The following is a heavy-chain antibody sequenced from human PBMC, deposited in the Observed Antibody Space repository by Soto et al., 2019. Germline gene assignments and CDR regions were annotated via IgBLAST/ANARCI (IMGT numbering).Heavy chain of an antibody. D-gene: IGHD3-3*01. CDR2: IKQDGSEK. J-gene: IGHJ6*02. CDR3: ARDRRHYDFWSGYPYYYYYGMDV. Sequence: GGSLRLSCAASGFTFSSYWMSWVRQAPGKGLEWVANIKQDGSEKYYVDSVKGRFTISRDNAKNSLYLQMNSLRAEDTAVYYCARDRRHYDFWSGYPYYYYYGMDVWGQGTTVTVS. V-gene: IGHV3-7*01. CDR1: GFTFSSYW.